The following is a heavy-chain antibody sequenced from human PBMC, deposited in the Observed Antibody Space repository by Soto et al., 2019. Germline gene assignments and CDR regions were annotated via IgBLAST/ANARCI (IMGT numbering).Heavy chain of an antibody. Sequence: SDTLSLTCAVYGGSFRGYYWSWIRQPPGKGLEWIGEINHSGSTNYNPSLKSRVTLSVDTSKNQFSLKLSSVTAADTAVYYCARGGRQTILEYSSSALYYSDDWGQGTLVTVSS. D-gene: IGHD6-6*01. CDR3: ARGGRQTILEYSSSALYYSDD. CDR2: INHSGST. J-gene: IGHJ4*02. CDR1: GGSFRGYY. V-gene: IGHV4-34*01.